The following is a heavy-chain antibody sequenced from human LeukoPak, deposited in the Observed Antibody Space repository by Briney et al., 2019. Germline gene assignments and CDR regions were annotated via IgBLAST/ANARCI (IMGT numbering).Heavy chain of an antibody. Sequence: GASVKVSCKASGYTFTGYYMHWVRQAPGQGLEWMGWISAYNGNTNYAQKLQGRVTMTTDTSTSTAYMELRSLRSDDTAVYYCARARVVPAAKVYYYYGMDVWGQGTTVTVSS. CDR2: ISAYNGNT. J-gene: IGHJ6*02. CDR1: GYTFTGYY. D-gene: IGHD2-2*01. CDR3: ARARVVPAAKVYYYYGMDV. V-gene: IGHV1-18*04.